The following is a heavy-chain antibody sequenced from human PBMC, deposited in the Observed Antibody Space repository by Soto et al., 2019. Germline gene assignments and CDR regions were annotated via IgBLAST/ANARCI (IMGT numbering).Heavy chain of an antibody. CDR2: IYYSGST. CDR1: GGSISSGGYY. Sequence: PSETLSLTCTVSGGSISSGGYYWSWIRQHPGKGLEWIGYIYYSGSTYYNPSLKSRVTISVDTSKNQFSLKLSPVTAADTAVYYCAAEVPAAPTGCFDPWGQGTLVTVSS. V-gene: IGHV4-31*03. CDR3: AAEVPAAPTGCFDP. D-gene: IGHD2-2*01. J-gene: IGHJ5*02.